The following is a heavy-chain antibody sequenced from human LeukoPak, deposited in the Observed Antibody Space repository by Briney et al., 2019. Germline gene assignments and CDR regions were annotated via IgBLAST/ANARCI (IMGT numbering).Heavy chain of an antibody. Sequence: GGSLRLSCAASGFTFSSYSMNWVRQAPGKGLEWVSSSSSSSSYIYYADSVKGRFTISRDNAKNSLYLQMNSLRAEDTAVYYCARDIEAAGLFLDYWGQGTLVTVSS. V-gene: IGHV3-21*01. CDR1: GFTFSSYS. CDR2: SSSSSSYI. D-gene: IGHD6-13*01. J-gene: IGHJ4*02. CDR3: ARDIEAAGLFLDY.